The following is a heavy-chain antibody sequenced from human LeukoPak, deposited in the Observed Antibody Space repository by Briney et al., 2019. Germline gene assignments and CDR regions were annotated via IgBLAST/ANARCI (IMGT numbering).Heavy chain of an antibody. V-gene: IGHV3-23*01. D-gene: IGHD6-19*01. Sequence: GGSLRLSCAASGFTFSNYAIIWVRQAPGKGLEWVSAISGSGGGTKYADSVKGRFTISRDNSKNTLYLQTNSLRAEDTAVYYCAKVQAASSGWYFDYWGQGTLVAVSS. CDR3: AKVQAASSGWYFDY. CDR1: GFTFSNYA. CDR2: ISGSGGGT. J-gene: IGHJ4*02.